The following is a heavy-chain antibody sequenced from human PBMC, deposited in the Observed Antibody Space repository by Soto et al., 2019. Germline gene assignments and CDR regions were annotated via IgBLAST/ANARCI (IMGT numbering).Heavy chain of an antibody. Sequence: GGSLRLSCAASGFTFSSYSMHWVRQAPGKGLEWVAVISYDGSIKYYADSVKGRFTISRDNSKNTLYLQMNSLRAEDKAVYCCAKGGDYAFDIWGQGTMVTVSS. D-gene: IGHD3-16*01. J-gene: IGHJ3*02. CDR3: AKGGDYAFDI. CDR2: ISYDGSIK. V-gene: IGHV3-30-3*01. CDR1: GFTFSSYS.